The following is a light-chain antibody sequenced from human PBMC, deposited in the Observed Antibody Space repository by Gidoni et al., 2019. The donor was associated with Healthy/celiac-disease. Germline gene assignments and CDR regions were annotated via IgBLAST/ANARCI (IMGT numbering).Light chain of an antibody. V-gene: IGKV1-6*01. CDR2: AAS. CDR1: QAIRDD. J-gene: IGKJ2*01. Sequence: AIQMTHSPSSLSASVGDRVTITCRASQAIRDDLGWYQQKPGKAPKLLIYAASHLQSGVPSRFSGSGSGTYFTLTISSLQPEDFATYYCLQDYDFPRTFGQGTKLQIK. CDR3: LQDYDFPRT.